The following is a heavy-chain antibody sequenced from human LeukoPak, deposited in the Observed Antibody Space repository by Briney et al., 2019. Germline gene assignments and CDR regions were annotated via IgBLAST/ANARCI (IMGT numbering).Heavy chain of an antibody. CDR1: GGSISSGGYY. V-gene: IGHV4-31*03. Sequence: TASETLSLTCTVSGGSISSGGYYWSWIRQHPGKGLEWIGYIYYSGSIYYNPSLKSRVTISVDTSKNQFSLKLSSVTAADTVVYYCARDTRASHFDYWGQGTLVTVSS. D-gene: IGHD2-2*01. J-gene: IGHJ4*02. CDR3: ARDTRASHFDY. CDR2: IYYSGSI.